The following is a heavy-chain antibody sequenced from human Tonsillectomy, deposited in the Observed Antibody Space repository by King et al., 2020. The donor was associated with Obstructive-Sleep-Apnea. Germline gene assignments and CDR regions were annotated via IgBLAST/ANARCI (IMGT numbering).Heavy chain of an antibody. V-gene: IGHV1-2*04. J-gene: IGHJ6*02. CDR3: AISFGNDDYYYGMDV. CDR1: GYTFTGYY. CDR2: INPNSGGT. Sequence: QLVQSGAEVKKPGASVKVSCKASGYTFTGYYMHWVRQAPGQGLEWMGWINPNSGGTNYAQTFQGWVTMTRDTSISTAYMELSRLRSDDTAVYYCAISFGNDDYYYGMDVWGQGTTVTVSS. D-gene: IGHD3-16*01.